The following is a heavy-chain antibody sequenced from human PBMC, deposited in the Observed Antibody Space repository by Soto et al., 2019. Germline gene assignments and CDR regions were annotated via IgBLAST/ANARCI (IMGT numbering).Heavy chain of an antibody. CDR2: IYPGDSDI. Sequence: PGESLKISCKASGYSFTSYWIAWVRQMPGKGLEWMGIIYPGDSDIRYSPSFQGQVTISADKSISTAYLQWSSLKASDTAMYYCVRQPYGDYDWGYFDYWGQGTLVTVSS. D-gene: IGHD4-17*01. CDR1: GYSFTSYW. J-gene: IGHJ4*02. V-gene: IGHV5-51*01. CDR3: VRQPYGDYDWGYFDY.